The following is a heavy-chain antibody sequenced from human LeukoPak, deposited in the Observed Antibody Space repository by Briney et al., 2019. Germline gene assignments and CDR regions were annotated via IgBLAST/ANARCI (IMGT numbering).Heavy chain of an antibody. Sequence: GGSLRLSCAASGFTFSSYGMHWVRQAPGKGLEWVAVISYDGSNKYYADSVKGRFTISRDNSKNTLYLQMNSLRAEDTAVYYCALVVVVAATGAFDIWGKGTMVTVSS. CDR2: ISYDGSNK. V-gene: IGHV3-30*03. CDR3: ALVVVVAATGAFDI. J-gene: IGHJ3*02. CDR1: GFTFSSYG. D-gene: IGHD2-15*01.